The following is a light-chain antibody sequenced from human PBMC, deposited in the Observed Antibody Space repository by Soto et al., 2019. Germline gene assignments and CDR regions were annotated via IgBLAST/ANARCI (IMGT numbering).Light chain of an antibody. J-gene: IGLJ1*01. Sequence: LTHPASVSGSPGQSITISCTGTSSDVGGYNYVSWYQQHPGKAPKLMIYEVSNRPSGVSNRFSAFKSGSTASLSISAIQAEDEADYYCSSYTSSRTVGLGTGTKATVL. CDR3: SSYTSSRTVG. CDR2: EVS. V-gene: IGLV2-14*01. CDR1: SSDVGGYNY.